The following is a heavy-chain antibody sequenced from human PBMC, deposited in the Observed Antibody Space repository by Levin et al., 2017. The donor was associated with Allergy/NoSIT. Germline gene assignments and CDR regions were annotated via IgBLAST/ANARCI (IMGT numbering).Heavy chain of an antibody. Sequence: ESLKISCTVSGGSISSSSYYWGWIRQPPGKGLEWIGSIYYSGSTYYNPSLKSRVTISVDTSKNQFSLKLSSVTAADTAVYYCARRSEDSGYDPGYYFDYWGQGTLVTVSS. D-gene: IGHD5-12*01. CDR1: GGSISSSSYY. CDR2: IYYSGST. J-gene: IGHJ4*02. CDR3: ARRSEDSGYDPGYYFDY. V-gene: IGHV4-39*01.